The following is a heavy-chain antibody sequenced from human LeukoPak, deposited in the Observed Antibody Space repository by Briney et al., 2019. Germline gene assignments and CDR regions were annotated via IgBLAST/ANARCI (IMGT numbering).Heavy chain of an antibody. V-gene: IGHV5-51*01. Sequence: PGESLKISCKGSGYSFTSYWIGWVRQMPGKGLEWMGIIYPGDSDTRYSPSFQGQVTISADKSISTAYLQWSSLKASDTAMYYCARHEGIVVVTAIYDYWGQGTLVTVSS. CDR3: ARHEGIVVVTAIYDY. CDR2: IYPGDSDT. CDR1: GYSFTSYW. D-gene: IGHD2-21*02. J-gene: IGHJ4*02.